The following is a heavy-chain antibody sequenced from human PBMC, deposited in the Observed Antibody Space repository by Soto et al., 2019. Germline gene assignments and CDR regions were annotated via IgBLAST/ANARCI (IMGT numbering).Heavy chain of an antibody. D-gene: IGHD2-15*01. CDR3: ARDPKPLGYCSGGSCYGAFDI. Sequence: PGGSLRLSCAASGFTFSSYAMHWVRQAPGKGLERVAVISYDGSNKYYADSVKGRFTISRDNSKNTLYLQMNSLRAEDTAVYYCARDPKPLGYCSGGSCYGAFDIWGQGTMVTVSS. J-gene: IGHJ3*02. CDR1: GFTFSSYA. CDR2: ISYDGSNK. V-gene: IGHV3-30-3*01.